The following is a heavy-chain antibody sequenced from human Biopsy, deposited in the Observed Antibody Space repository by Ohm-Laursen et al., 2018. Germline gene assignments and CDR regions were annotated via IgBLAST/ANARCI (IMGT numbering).Heavy chain of an antibody. J-gene: IGHJ4*02. Sequence: TLSLTCVVYGGSFSGYYWSWIRQPPGKGLEWIGFISNSGNTNYNPSLKSRVTISVDTSKNQISLKLGSVTVADTAVFYCARRGSGGRSFDYWGQGSLVTVSS. CDR1: GGSFSGYY. D-gene: IGHD2-15*01. CDR3: ARRGSGGRSFDY. CDR2: ISNSGNT. V-gene: IGHV4-59*08.